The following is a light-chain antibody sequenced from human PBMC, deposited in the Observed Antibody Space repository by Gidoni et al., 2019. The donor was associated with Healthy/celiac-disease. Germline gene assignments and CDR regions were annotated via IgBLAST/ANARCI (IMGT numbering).Light chain of an antibody. V-gene: IGLV3-19*01. CDR3: NSRDSSGNHVV. CDR1: SLRSYY. CDR2: GKN. J-gene: IGLJ2*01. Sequence: SSELTQDPAVSVALGQTVRITCQGDSLRSYYAIWYPQKPGQAPVLVIYGKNNRPSGIPDRFSGSSSGNTASLTITGAQAEDETDYYCNSRDSSGNHVVFGGGTKLTVL.